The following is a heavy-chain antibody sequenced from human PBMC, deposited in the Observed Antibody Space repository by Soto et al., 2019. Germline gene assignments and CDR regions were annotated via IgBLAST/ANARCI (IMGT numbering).Heavy chain of an antibody. Sequence: QVQLVQSGAEVKKPGASVKVSCKASGYTFTSYGISWVRQAPGQGLEWMGWISAYNGNTNYAQKLQGRVTMTTDTSTITAYMELRSLRSDDTAVYYCARDVPDNWNDRYDAFDIWGQVTMVTVSS. V-gene: IGHV1-18*01. J-gene: IGHJ3*02. D-gene: IGHD1-20*01. CDR3: ARDVPDNWNDRYDAFDI. CDR1: GYTFTSYG. CDR2: ISAYNGNT.